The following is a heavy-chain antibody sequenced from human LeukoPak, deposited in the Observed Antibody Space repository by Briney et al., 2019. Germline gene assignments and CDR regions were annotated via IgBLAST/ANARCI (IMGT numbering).Heavy chain of an antibody. CDR1: GGSISSYY. D-gene: IGHD6-13*01. J-gene: IGHJ4*02. V-gene: IGHV4-59*08. Sequence: SETLSLTCTVSGGSISSYYWSWIRQPPGKGLEWIGYIYYSGSTNYNPSLKSRVTISVDTSKNQFSLKLSSVTAADTVVYYCARLGTKAAAPPYYFDYWGQGTLVTVSS. CDR2: IYYSGST. CDR3: ARLGTKAAAPPYYFDY.